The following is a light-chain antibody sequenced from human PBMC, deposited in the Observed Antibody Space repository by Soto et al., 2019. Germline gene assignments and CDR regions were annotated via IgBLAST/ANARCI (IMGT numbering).Light chain of an antibody. V-gene: IGKV3-15*01. J-gene: IGKJ4*01. CDR2: GAS. CDR3: QQYNSWPLT. Sequence: EIVMTQSPATLSASTGDKATLSCRASQIVSSYLAWYQQKPGQAPKLLIYGASTMATGIPARFSGSGSGTEFTLTISILQSEDFAVYYCQQYNSWPLTFGGGTTVQIK. CDR1: QIVSSY.